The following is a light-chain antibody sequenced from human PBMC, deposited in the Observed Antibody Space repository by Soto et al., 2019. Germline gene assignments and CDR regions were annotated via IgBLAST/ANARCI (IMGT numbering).Light chain of an antibody. CDR1: HSVSSY. J-gene: IGKJ1*01. CDR2: GAS. CDR3: QQYGSSRT. Sequence: EIVLTQSPATLSLSPGERATLSCRASHSVSSYLAWYQQKPGQAPRLLIYGASSRATGIPDRFSGSGSGTDFTLTISRLEPEDFAVYYCQQYGSSRTFGQGTKVDIK. V-gene: IGKV3-20*01.